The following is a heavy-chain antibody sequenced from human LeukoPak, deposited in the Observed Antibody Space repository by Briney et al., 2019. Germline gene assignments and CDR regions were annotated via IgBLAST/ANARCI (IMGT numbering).Heavy chain of an antibody. CDR1: GDSVSGNSVA. CDR2: TYYGSTWFN. D-gene: IGHD4-23*01. CDR3: TRAKDYGGLYYFDY. Sequence: SQTLSLTCAISGDSVSGNSVAWNWIRQSPSRGLEWLGRTYYGSTWFNDYAPSVKSRLTIIPDTSKNQFSRQLNSVTPEDTAVYYCTRAKDYGGLYYFDYWGQGTLVAVSS. V-gene: IGHV6-1*01. J-gene: IGHJ4*02.